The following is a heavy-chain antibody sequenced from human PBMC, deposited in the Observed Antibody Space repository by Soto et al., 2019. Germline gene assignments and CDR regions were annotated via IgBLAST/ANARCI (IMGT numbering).Heavy chain of an antibody. V-gene: IGHV3-23*01. CDR2: ISGSGGST. Sequence: GSLRLSCAASGFTFSSYAMSCVRQAPGKGLEWVSAISGSGGSTYYADSVKGRFTISRDNSKNTLYLQMNSLRAEDTAVYYCAKDGETFAIFGVVIDNWFDPWGQGTLLTVSS. D-gene: IGHD3-3*01. CDR1: GFTFSSYA. CDR3: AKDGETFAIFGVVIDNWFDP. J-gene: IGHJ5*02.